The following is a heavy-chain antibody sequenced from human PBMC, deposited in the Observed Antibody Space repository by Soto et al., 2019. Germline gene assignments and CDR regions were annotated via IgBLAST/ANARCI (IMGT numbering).Heavy chain of an antibody. J-gene: IGHJ5*02. CDR1: GYTXSSYG. CDR2: ISAYNGNT. Sequence: SXKVSYMAAGYTXSSYGIGWVRQAPGQGLEWIGWISAYNGNTNYAQKLQGRVTMTTDTSTSTAYMELRSLRSYDTAVYYCARGTEYSSSSYPNWFDPWGQGTLGTVSS. CDR3: ARGTEYSSSSYPNWFDP. V-gene: IGHV1-18*01. D-gene: IGHD6-6*01.